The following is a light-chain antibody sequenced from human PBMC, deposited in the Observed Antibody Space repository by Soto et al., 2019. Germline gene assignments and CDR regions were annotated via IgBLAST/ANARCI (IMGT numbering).Light chain of an antibody. J-gene: IGKJ4*01. CDR2: HTS. CDR3: QHADGLRALT. V-gene: IGKV1-12*01. Sequence: DIQMPQSPPYVSASVGDRVTISCRASQDAGLWLSWFHQKPGGAPNLLIFHTSRKKSGGPPRFAGRGSGTEFTLTIPSLQPEDFGTYYCQHADGLRALTFGGGTAVEI. CDR1: QDAGLW.